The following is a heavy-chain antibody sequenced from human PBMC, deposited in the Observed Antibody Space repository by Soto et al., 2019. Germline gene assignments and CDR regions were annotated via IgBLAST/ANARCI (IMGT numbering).Heavy chain of an antibody. CDR2: ISGSGGST. CDR3: AGRGSVSYCDY. D-gene: IGHD6-19*01. CDR1: GFTFSNYS. Sequence: EVQLLESGGGLVQPGGSLRLSCAASGFTFSNYSMRWVRQAPGQGLVWVSAISGSGGSTYYADSVKGRFTISRDNSKNTPYLQMNCVSSGARAVLFCAGRGSVSYCDYWGQGDVVTVSS. V-gene: IGHV3-23*01. J-gene: IGHJ4*02.